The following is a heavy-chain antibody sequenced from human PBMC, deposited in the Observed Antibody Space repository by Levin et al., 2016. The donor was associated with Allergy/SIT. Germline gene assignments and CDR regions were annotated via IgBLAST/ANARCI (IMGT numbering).Heavy chain of an antibody. CDR3: ATLTGGGWFDP. D-gene: IGHD2-8*02. CDR2: ISSSSSYT. J-gene: IGHJ5*02. Sequence: ETLSLTCAASGFTFSSYSMNWVRQTPGKGLEWVSSISSSSSYTNYADSVKGRFTISRDNAKNSLYLQMNSLRAEDTAVYYCATLTGGGWFDPWGQGTLVTVSS. V-gene: IGHV3-21*01. CDR1: GFTFSSYS.